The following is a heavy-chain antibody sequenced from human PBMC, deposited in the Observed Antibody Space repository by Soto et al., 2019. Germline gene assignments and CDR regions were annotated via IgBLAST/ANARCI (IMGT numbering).Heavy chain of an antibody. CDR3: AVSYQLLSSSSHYYYYYYMDV. V-gene: IGHV1-69*02. CDR1: GGTFSSYT. D-gene: IGHD2-2*01. J-gene: IGHJ6*03. Sequence: SVKVSCKASGGTFSSYTISWVRQAPGQGLEWMGRIIPILGIANYAQKFQGRVTITADKSTSTAYMELSSLRSEDTAVYYCAVSYQLLSSSSHYYYYYYMDVWGKGTTVTVTS. CDR2: IIPILGIA.